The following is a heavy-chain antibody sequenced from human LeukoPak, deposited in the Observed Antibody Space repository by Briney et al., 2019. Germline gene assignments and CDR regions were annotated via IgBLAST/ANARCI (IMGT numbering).Heavy chain of an antibody. CDR3: ARHIGGGIEDMDV. CDR2: IYVTGT. CDR1: GGSIGTYY. D-gene: IGHD3-16*02. J-gene: IGHJ6*03. Sequence: PSETQSLTCTVSGGSIGTYYWSWIRQSPGKGLEWIGYIYVTGTRYNPYLQSRVTISVDRSRNQFFLKMSSVTAADTAVYYCARHIGGGIEDMDVWGKGTKVIVSS. V-gene: IGHV4-59*08.